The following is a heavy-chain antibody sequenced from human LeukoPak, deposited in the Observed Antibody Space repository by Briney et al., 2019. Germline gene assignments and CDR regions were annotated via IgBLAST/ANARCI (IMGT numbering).Heavy chain of an antibody. V-gene: IGHV1-69*05. CDR2: IIPIFGTT. CDR1: GGTFSSYG. D-gene: IGHD2-2*01. CDR3: ASTYCSSTSCHDRFFDY. Sequence: GASAKVSCKASGGTFSSYGISWVRQAPGQGLEWMGGIIPIFGTTNYAQNFQGRVTITTDESTTTVYMELSSLSSEDTAVYYCASTYCSSTSCHDRFFDYWGQGTLVTVSS. J-gene: IGHJ4*02.